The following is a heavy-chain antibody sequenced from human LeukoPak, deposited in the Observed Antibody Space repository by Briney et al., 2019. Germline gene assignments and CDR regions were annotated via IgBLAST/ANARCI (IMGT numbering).Heavy chain of an antibody. V-gene: IGHV4-34*01. CDR2: INHSGST. J-gene: IGHJ4*02. Sequence: SETLSLTCAVYGGSFSGYYWSWIRQPPGKGLEWIGEINHSGSTNYNPSLKSRVTISVDTSKNQFSLKLSSVTAADTAVYYCARVLGAYDYVWGSYRRTEFDYWGQGTLVTVSS. CDR3: ARVLGAYDYVWGSYRRTEFDY. CDR1: GGSFSGYY. D-gene: IGHD3-16*02.